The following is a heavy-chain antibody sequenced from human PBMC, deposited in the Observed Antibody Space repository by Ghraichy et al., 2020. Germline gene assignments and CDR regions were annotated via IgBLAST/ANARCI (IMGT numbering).Heavy chain of an antibody. Sequence: ASVKVSCKASGYTFTGYYMNWVRQAPGQGLEWMGRINPNSGDTNYAQKFQGRVTMTRDTSISTAYMEVSGLRSDDTAMYYCAIDFFSSITSPICYYGMNVWSQGTTVTVSS. V-gene: IGHV1-2*06. J-gene: IGHJ6*02. CDR3: AIDFFSSITSPICYYGMNV. CDR1: GYTFTGYY. CDR2: INPNSGDT. D-gene: IGHD1-14*01.